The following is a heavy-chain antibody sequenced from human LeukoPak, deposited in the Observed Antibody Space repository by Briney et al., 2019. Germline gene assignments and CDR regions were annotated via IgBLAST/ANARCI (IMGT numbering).Heavy chain of an antibody. V-gene: IGHV3-74*01. J-gene: IGHJ4*02. CDR3: YIYGSGSYSIADY. CDR1: EFAVSGYW. D-gene: IGHD3-10*01. Sequence: PGGSLRLSCAASEFAVSGYWMHWVRQAPGKGLVWVSRINSDGSSTSYADSVKGRFTISRDNAKNTLYLQMNSLRAEDTAVYYCYIYGSGSYSIADYWGQGTLVTVSS. CDR2: INSDGSST.